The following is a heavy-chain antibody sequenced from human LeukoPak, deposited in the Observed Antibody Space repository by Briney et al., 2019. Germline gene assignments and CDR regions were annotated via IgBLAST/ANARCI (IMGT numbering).Heavy chain of an antibody. D-gene: IGHD3-10*01. J-gene: IGHJ4*02. Sequence: PSETLSLTCTVSGVSISSSSYYWGWIRQPPGKGLEWIVSIYYSGSTYYNPSLKSRVTISVDTSKNQFSLKLTSVTAADTALYYCARAETDHYYFDYLGQGILVTVSS. CDR1: GVSISSSSYY. CDR2: IYYSGST. CDR3: ARAETDHYYFDY. V-gene: IGHV4-39*07.